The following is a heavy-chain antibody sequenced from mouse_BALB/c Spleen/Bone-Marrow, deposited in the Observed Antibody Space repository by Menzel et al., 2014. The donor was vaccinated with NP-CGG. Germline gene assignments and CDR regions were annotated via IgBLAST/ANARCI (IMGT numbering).Heavy chain of an antibody. CDR2: INPVNGRN. CDR3: TRYYSWYFDV. V-gene: IGHV1S81*02. D-gene: IGHD1-1*01. CDR1: GYTFTSYW. Sequence: VQLQQSGAELVKPGASVKLSCKPSGYTFTSYWIHWVKQRPGQCLEWIGEINPVNGRNDYNEKFKNKATLTVDKSSSTAYMQLSSLTSEDSAVYYCTRYYSWYFDVWGAGTTVTVSS. J-gene: IGHJ1*01.